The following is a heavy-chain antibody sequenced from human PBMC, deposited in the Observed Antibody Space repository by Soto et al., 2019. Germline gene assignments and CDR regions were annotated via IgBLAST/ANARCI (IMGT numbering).Heavy chain of an antibody. V-gene: IGHV1-69*13. Sequence: ASVKVSCKASGGTFSSYAISWVRQAPGQGLEWMGGIIPIFGTANYAQKFQGRVTITADESTSTAYMELSSLRSEDTAVYYCASANTYCSSTSCYEPRGYYYYYGMDVWGQGTTVTVSS. CDR3: ASANTYCSSTSCYEPRGYYYYYGMDV. CDR1: GGTFSSYA. CDR2: IIPIFGTA. D-gene: IGHD2-2*01. J-gene: IGHJ6*02.